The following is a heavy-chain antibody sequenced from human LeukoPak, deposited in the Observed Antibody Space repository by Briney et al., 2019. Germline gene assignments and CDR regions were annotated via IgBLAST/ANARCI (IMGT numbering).Heavy chain of an antibody. CDR3: ATSYASSGND. V-gene: IGHV3-7*01. J-gene: IGHJ4*02. D-gene: IGHD3-22*01. Sequence: GGSLRLSCAASGFNFDSYWMSWVRQAPGKGLEWVANIKQDGRAKYYVGSVKGRFTISRDNAKSLLYLQMNSLRVEDTAVYYCATSYASSGNDWGQGTLVTVSS. CDR2: IKQDGRAK. CDR1: GFNFDSYW.